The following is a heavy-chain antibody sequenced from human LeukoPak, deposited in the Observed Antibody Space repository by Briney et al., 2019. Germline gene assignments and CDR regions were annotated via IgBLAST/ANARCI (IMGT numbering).Heavy chain of an antibody. D-gene: IGHD6-13*01. CDR2: IYASGNT. J-gene: IGHJ4*02. CDR1: GGSISSYY. V-gene: IGHV4-4*07. Sequence: PSETLSLTCTVSGGSISSYYWSWVRQPAGKGLEWIGRIYASGNTNYNPSLKGRVTMTVDTSKNQFSLNLSSVAAADTAVYYCARGRGSSWYYFDSWGQGTLVTVSS. CDR3: ARGRGSSWYYFDS.